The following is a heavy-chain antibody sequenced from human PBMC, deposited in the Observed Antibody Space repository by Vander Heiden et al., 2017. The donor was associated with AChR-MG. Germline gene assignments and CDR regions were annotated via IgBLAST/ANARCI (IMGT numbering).Heavy chain of an antibody. CDR2: ISSSSGYI. V-gene: IGHV3-21*01. CDR3: ARGALVGNNWFDP. J-gene: IGHJ5*02. Sequence: EVPLVESGGGLVKPGGSLRLSCPASGFTFSSYRVNGVRQAPGKELEWVSCISSSSGYIYYADSVKGRFTISRDNAKNSLFLQMNSLRAEDTAVYYCARGALVGNNWFDPWGQGTLVTVSS. CDR1: GFTFSSYR. D-gene: IGHD6-6*01.